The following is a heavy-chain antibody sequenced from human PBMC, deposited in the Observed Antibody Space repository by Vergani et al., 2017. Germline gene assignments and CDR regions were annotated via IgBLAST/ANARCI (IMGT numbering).Heavy chain of an antibody. CDR2: IIPILGIA. J-gene: IGHJ4*02. D-gene: IGHD6-6*01. V-gene: IGHV1-69*08. Sequence: QVQLVQSGAEVKKPGSSVKVSCKASGGTFSSYTISWVRQAPGQGLEWMGRIIPILGIANYAQKFQGRVTMTTDTSTSTAYMELRSLRSDDTAVYYCARESGYSSSSDYWGQGTLVTVSS. CDR3: ARESGYSSSSDY. CDR1: GGTFSSYT.